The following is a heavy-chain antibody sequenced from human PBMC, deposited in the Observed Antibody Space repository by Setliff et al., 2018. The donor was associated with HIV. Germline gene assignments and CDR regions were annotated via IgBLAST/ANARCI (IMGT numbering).Heavy chain of an antibody. V-gene: IGHV1-2*02. J-gene: IGHJ3*02. CDR2: INPNSGGT. CDR3: ARGSMSMGMFFLVSAFDI. D-gene: IGHD6-6*01. CDR1: GYTFTGYY. Sequence: GASVKVSCKASGYTFTGYYMHWVRQAPGQGLEWMGWINPNSGGTNYAQKFQGRVTMTRDTSISTAYMELSSLTSDDTAVYFCARGSMSMGMFFLVSAFDIWGQGTLVTVSS.